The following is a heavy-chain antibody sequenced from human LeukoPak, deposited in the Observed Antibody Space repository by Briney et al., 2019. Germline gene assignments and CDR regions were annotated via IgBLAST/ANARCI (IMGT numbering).Heavy chain of an antibody. CDR1: GFTFSSYA. CDR3: ATWYYDILTGYQAHFDY. D-gene: IGHD3-9*01. Sequence: GGSPRLSCAASGFTFSSYAMSWVRQAPGKGLEWVSAISGSGGSTYYADSVKGRFTISGDNSKNTLYLQMNSLRAEDTAVYYCATWYYDILTGYQAHFDYWGQGTLVTVSS. J-gene: IGHJ4*02. CDR2: ISGSGGST. V-gene: IGHV3-23*01.